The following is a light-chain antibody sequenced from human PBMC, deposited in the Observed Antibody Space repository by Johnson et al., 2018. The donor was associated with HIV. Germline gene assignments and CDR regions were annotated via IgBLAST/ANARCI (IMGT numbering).Light chain of an antibody. V-gene: IGLV1-51*02. J-gene: IGLJ1*01. CDR2: ENN. CDR3: GTWDSSLSVYV. CDR1: SSNIGNNY. Sequence: QSILTQPPSVSATPGQKVTISCSGSSSNIGNNYVSWYQQFPGTAPKLLIHENNKRPSGIPDRFSGSKSGTSATLGITGLQTGDEADYYCGTWDSSLSVYVFGTGTTITVL.